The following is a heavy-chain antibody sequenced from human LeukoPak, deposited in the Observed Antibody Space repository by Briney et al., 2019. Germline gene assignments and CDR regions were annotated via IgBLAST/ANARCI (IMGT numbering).Heavy chain of an antibody. V-gene: IGHV3-66*01. CDR3: ARDSSSWYDY. Sequence: GGSLRLSCAASGFTFTAYTINWVRQAPGKGLEWVSVIYSGGRTYYADSVKGRFTISRDNSKNTLYFQMNSLRAEDTAVYYCARDSSSWYDYWGQGTLVTVSS. CDR1: GFTFTAYT. J-gene: IGHJ4*02. CDR2: IYSGGRT. D-gene: IGHD6-13*01.